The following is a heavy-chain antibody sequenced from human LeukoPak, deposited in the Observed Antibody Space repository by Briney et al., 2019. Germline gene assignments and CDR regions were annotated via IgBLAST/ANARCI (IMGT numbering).Heavy chain of an antibody. CDR3: ARVLSSSWYEAYYFDH. CDR1: GFTFSSYS. Sequence: GGSLRLSCAASGFTFSSYSMNWVRQAPGKGLEWVSYISSSSSTIYYADSVKGRFTISRDNAKNSLYLQMNSLRVEDTAVYYCARVLSSSWYEAYYFDHWGQGTLVTVSS. V-gene: IGHV3-48*04. CDR2: ISSSSSTI. D-gene: IGHD6-13*01. J-gene: IGHJ4*02.